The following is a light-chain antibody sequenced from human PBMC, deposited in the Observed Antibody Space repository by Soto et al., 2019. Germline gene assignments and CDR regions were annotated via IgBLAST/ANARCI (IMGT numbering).Light chain of an antibody. V-gene: IGKV2-30*01. CDR3: MQGSHWPTT. Sequence: DVVMTQSALSLPVTLGQPASISCISSQSLVFSDGNTYLNWFLQRPGQSPRRLIYKVSKRDSGVPDRFTGSGSDTDFTLKISRVEADDVGVYYCMQGSHWPTTFGQGTKLEI. J-gene: IGKJ2*01. CDR2: KVS. CDR1: QSLVFSDGNTY.